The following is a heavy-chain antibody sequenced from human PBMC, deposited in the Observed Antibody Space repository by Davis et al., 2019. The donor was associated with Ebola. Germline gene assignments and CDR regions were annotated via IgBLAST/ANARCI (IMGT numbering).Heavy chain of an antibody. Sequence: MPSETLSLTCTVSGGSISSSSYYWGWIRQPPGKGLEWIGSIYHSGSTYYNPSLKSRVTISVDTSKNQFSLKLSSVTAADTAVYYCARDGVTMTPFDYWGQGTLVTVSS. CDR2: IYHSGST. V-gene: IGHV4-39*07. CDR1: GGSISSSSYY. J-gene: IGHJ4*02. D-gene: IGHD3-22*01. CDR3: ARDGVTMTPFDY.